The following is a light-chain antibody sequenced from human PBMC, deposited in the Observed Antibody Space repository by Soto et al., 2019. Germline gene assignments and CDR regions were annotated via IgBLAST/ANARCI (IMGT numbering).Light chain of an antibody. CDR2: NVS. J-gene: IGLJ3*02. CDR3: SSSTSISTVV. V-gene: IGLV2-14*01. Sequence: QSALTQPASVSGSPGQSITISCTGTSSDVGGYNFVSWYQQHPGKAPKVMIYNVSNRPSGVSNRFSGSKSGNTASLTISGLQAEDEADYYCSSSTSISTVVFGGGTKLTVL. CDR1: SSDVGGYNF.